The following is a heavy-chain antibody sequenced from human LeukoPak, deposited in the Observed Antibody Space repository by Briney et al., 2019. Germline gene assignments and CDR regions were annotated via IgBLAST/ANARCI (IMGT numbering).Heavy chain of an antibody. J-gene: IGHJ4*02. D-gene: IGHD6-19*01. CDR1: GFTFSSYA. CDR2: ISVTGGNI. Sequence: GGSLRLSCAASGFTFSSYAMSWVRQAPGKGLEWVSAISVTGGNIYYANSVKGRFTISRDNSKNTLYLQMNSLRVEDTAVYFCAKDRASSVAGSQYYFDDWGQGTLVTVSS. V-gene: IGHV3-23*01. CDR3: AKDRASSVAGSQYYFDD.